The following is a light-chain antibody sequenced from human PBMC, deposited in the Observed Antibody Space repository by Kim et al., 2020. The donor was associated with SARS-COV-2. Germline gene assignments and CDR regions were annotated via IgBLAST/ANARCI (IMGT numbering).Light chain of an antibody. CDR1: QSISSW. J-gene: IGKJ1*01. CDR2: RAS. V-gene: IGKV1-5*03. Sequence: DIQMTQSPSTLSASVGDRVTITCRASQSISSWLAWYQQKPGKAPKLLIYRASSLESGVPSRFSGTGSETEFTLTISSLQPDDFATYDCQQYNSPWTFGQGTKVDIK. CDR3: QQYNSPWT.